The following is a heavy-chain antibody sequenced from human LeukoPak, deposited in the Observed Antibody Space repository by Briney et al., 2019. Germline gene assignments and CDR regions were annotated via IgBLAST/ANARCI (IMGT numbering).Heavy chain of an antibody. CDR3: ARDHRRYSGYEIYYYYYGMDV. CDR2: IYTSGRT. V-gene: IGHV4-4*07. D-gene: IGHD5-12*01. CDR1: GGSISRDY. J-gene: IGHJ6*02. Sequence: SQTLSLTCTVSGGSISRDYCSWIREPAGKGLEWIGRIYTSGRTNYNPSLQSRVTMSVDTSKNRSSLKLSSVTAAYTAVYYCARDHRRYSGYEIYYYYYGMDVWGQGTTVTVSS.